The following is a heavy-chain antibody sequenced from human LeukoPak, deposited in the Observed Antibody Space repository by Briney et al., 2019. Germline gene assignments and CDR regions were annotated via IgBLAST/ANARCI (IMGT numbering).Heavy chain of an antibody. V-gene: IGHV4-4*02. J-gene: IGHJ4*02. D-gene: IGHD6-6*01. CDR2: IYHSGST. Sequence: SETLSLTCAVSGGSISSSNWWSWVRQPPGKGLEWIGEIYHSGSTNYNPSLKSRVTISVDKSKNQFSLKLSSVTAADTAVYYCARLAWSIAARYYFDYWGQGTLVTVSS. CDR1: GGSISSSNW. CDR3: ARLAWSIAARYYFDY.